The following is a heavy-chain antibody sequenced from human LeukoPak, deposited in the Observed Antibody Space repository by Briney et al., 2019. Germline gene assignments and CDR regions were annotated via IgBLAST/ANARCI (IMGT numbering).Heavy chain of an antibody. D-gene: IGHD3-10*01. Sequence: ASVKVSCKASGYTFTGYYMHWVRQAPGQGLEWMGWINPNCGGTNYAQKFQGRVTMTRDTSISTAYMELSRLRSDDTAVYYCARVGPYGSGSSLFDYWGQGTLVTVSS. CDR1: GYTFTGYY. CDR2: INPNCGGT. J-gene: IGHJ4*02. CDR3: ARVGPYGSGSSLFDY. V-gene: IGHV1-2*02.